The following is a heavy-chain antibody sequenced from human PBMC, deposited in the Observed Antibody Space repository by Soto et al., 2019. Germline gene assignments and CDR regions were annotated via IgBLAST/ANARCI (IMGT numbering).Heavy chain of an antibody. V-gene: IGHV3-23*01. CDR1: GFTFSSYA. D-gene: IGHD5-12*01. CDR2: ISGSGGST. CDR3: ANVRWLRLFDY. J-gene: IGHJ4*02. Sequence: EVQLLESGGGLVQPGGSLRLSCAASGFTFSSYAMSWVRQAPGKGLEWVSAISGSGGSTYYADSVKGRFTLSRDNSKNTLYLQMNRLRAEDTAVYYCANVRWLRLFDYRGQRTLVTVSS.